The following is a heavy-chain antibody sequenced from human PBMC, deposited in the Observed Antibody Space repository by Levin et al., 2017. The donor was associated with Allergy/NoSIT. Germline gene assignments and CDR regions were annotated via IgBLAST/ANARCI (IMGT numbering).Heavy chain of an antibody. V-gene: IGHV3-15*01. D-gene: IGHD3-10*01. CDR3: QLYGLGELRESTNSSWKRHKSFYYYYDMDV. CDR1: GFTFSNAW. Sequence: GGSLRLSCAASGFTFSNAWMSWVRQAPGKGLEWVGRIKSKTDGGTTDYAAPVKGRFTISRDDSKNTLYLQMNSLKTEDTAVYYCQLYGLGELRESTNSSWKRHKSFYYYYDMDVWGQGTTVTVSS. CDR2: IKSKTDGGTT. J-gene: IGHJ6*02.